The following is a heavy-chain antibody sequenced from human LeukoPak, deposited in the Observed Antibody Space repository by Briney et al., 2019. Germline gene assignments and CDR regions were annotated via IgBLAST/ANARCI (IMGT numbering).Heavy chain of an antibody. D-gene: IGHD3-22*01. J-gene: IGHJ1*01. CDR1: GYTFTNYY. CDR3: ARALYYDSSGYRRYFQH. Sequence: AASVKVSCKASGYTFTNYYIHWVRQAPGQGLEWMRIINPSDGSTSYAQKFQGTVPMTRDMSTNTLYMELSSLTSKDTAVYYCARALYYDSSGYRRYFQHWGQGTLVTVSS. V-gene: IGHV1-46*01. CDR2: INPSDGST.